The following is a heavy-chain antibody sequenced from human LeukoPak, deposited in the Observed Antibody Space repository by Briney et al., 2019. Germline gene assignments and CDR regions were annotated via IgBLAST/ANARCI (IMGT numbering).Heavy chain of an antibody. J-gene: IGHJ4*02. CDR1: GYTFTSYA. D-gene: IGHD3-3*01. Sequence: GAPVKVSCKASGYTFTSYAMNWVRQAPGQGLEWMGWINTNTGNPTYAQGFTGRFVFSLDTSVSTAYLQISSLKAEDTAVYYCARVDYDFWSGYYLWGGIYWGQGTLVTVSS. V-gene: IGHV7-4-1*02. CDR2: INTNTGNP. CDR3: ARVDYDFWSGYYLWGGIY.